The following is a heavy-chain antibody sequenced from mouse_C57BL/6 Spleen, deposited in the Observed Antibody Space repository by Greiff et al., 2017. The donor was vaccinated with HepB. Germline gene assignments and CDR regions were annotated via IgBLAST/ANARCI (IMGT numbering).Heavy chain of an antibody. CDR3: ARGVVAYYFDY. CDR2: IYPSDSET. J-gene: IGHJ2*01. D-gene: IGHD1-1*01. Sequence: QVQLQHPGAELVRPGSSVKLSCKASGYTFTSYWMDWVKQRPGQGLEWIGNIYPSDSETHYNQKFKDKATLTVDKSSSTAYMQLSSLTSEDSAVYYCARGVVAYYFDYWGQGTTLTVSS. CDR1: GYTFTSYW. V-gene: IGHV1-61*01.